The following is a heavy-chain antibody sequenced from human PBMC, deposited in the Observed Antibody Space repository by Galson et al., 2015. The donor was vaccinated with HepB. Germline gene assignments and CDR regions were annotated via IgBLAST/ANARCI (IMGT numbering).Heavy chain of an antibody. CDR2: ISAYNGNT. CDR3: ARSDSSDPIWDY. V-gene: IGHV1-18*04. J-gene: IGHJ4*02. D-gene: IGHD3-22*01. CDR1: GYTFTSYD. Sequence: SVKVSCKASGYTFTSYDISWVRQAPGQGLEWMGWISAYNGNTNYAQKLQGRVTMTTDTSTSTAYMELRSLRSDDTAVYYCARSDSSDPIWDYWGQGTLVTVSS.